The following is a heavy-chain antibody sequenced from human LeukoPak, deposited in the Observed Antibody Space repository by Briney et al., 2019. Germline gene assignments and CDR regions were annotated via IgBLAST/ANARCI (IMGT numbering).Heavy chain of an antibody. CDR1: GHTFTSYD. D-gene: IGHD2-15*01. CDR3: ARRHGRCSDGSCYYPDY. V-gene: IGHV1-8*01. J-gene: IGHJ4*02. CDR2: MNPSSGNT. Sequence: ASVKVSCKASGHTFTSYDINWARQATGQGLEWMGWMNPSSGNTGYAQKFQGRVTMTRNSSITTAYMELSSLRSEDTAVYYCARRHGRCSDGSCYYPDYWGQGTLVTVSS.